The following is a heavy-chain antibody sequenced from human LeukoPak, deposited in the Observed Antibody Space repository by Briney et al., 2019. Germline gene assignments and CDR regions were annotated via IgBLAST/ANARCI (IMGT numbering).Heavy chain of an antibody. Sequence: ASVKVSCKGSGYTFISYIIHRVRQAPGKGLEGMGIIISSDGSTRYAQQFQARVTMTRDTSTSTVYMELSSLSSEDTSVYYCARGRVTATDRFDIWGQGTTVIVSS. V-gene: IGHV1-46*01. J-gene: IGHJ3*02. D-gene: IGHD2-21*02. CDR2: IISSDGST. CDR3: ARGRVTATDRFDI. CDR1: GYTFISYI.